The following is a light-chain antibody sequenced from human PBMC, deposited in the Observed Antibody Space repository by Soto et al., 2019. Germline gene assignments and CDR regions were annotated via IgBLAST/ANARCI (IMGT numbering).Light chain of an antibody. CDR3: SAYTNDNTVV. J-gene: IGLJ2*01. CDR1: SSDLGSYNY. Sequence: QSALTQPASVSGSPGQSITISCTGSSSDLGSYNYVSWYQQHPGKAPKLMIFDVNIRPSGVSSRFSGSKSDNTASLTISGLQTEHDSYYYCSAYTNDNTVVFGGGTKLTVL. CDR2: DVN. V-gene: IGLV2-14*01.